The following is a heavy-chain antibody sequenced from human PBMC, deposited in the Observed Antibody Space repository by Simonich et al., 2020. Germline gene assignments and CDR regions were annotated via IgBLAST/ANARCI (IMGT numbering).Heavy chain of an antibody. CDR2: INHRGST. Sequence: QVQLQQWGAGLLKPSETLSLTCAVYGGSFSGYYWSWIRQPPGKGLEWIGEINHRGSTNYNPSLKSRVTRSVDTSKNQFSLKLSSVTAADTAVYYCARPLGIVWAFDIWGQGTMVTVSS. CDR3: ARPLGIVWAFDI. V-gene: IGHV4-34*01. D-gene: IGHD3-16*01. CDR1: GGSFSGYY. J-gene: IGHJ3*02.